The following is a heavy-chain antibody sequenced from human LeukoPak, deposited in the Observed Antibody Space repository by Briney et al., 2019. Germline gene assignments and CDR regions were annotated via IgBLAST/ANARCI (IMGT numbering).Heavy chain of an antibody. CDR1: GFTFSSYW. Sequence: GGSLRLSCAASGFTFSSYWMHWVRQAPGKGLVWVSHINSDGNTTRYADSVKGRFTISRDNSKNTLYLQMNSLRAEDTAVYYCATNDTKSLDIVVVPAAKGFDPWGQGTLVTVSS. J-gene: IGHJ5*02. V-gene: IGHV3-74*01. CDR2: INSDGNTT. CDR3: ATNDTKSLDIVVVPAAKGFDP. D-gene: IGHD2-2*01.